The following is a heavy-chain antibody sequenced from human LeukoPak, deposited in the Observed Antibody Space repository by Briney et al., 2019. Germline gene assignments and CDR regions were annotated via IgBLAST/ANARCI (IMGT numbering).Heavy chain of an antibody. CDR3: AKPPAPYCSSTSCKSRDWFDP. CDR2: ISYDGSNK. J-gene: IGHJ5*02. CDR1: GFTSSSYA. V-gene: IGHV3-30-3*02. Sequence: GGSLRLSCAASGFTSSSYAMHWVRQAPGKGLEWVAVISYDGSNKYYADSVKGRFTISRDNSKNTLYLQMNSLRAEDTAVYYCAKPPAPYCSSTSCKSRDWFDPWGQGTLVTVSS. D-gene: IGHD2-2*01.